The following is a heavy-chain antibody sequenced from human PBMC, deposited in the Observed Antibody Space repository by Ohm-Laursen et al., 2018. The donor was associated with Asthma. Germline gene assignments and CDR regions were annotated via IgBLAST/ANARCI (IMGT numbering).Heavy chain of an antibody. CDR3: ASWDSGSYYVDY. J-gene: IGHJ4*02. CDR1: GGSISSSNW. CDR2: IYHSGST. V-gene: IGHV4-4*03. D-gene: IGHD1-26*01. Sequence: PGTLSLTCAVSGGSISSSNWRSWVRQPPGKGLEWIGEIYHSGSTNYNPSLKSRVTISVDKSKNQFSLKLSSVTAADTAVYYCASWDSGSYYVDYWGQGTLVTVSS.